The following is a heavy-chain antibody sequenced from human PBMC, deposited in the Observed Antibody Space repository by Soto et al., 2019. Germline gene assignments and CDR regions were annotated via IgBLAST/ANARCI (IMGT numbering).Heavy chain of an antibody. Sequence: VQLMESGGGVVQPGTSLRLSSTASGFTYITSVIHWVRQAPGKGLEWVAVASTDGQKKDYATSVRGRFTISRDNSKNTLFLQMDSLRGDDTAVYYCAREGYSSGWGGVLDYWGRGIMVAVSS. CDR3: AREGYSSGWGGVLDY. J-gene: IGHJ4*02. CDR1: GFTYITSV. D-gene: IGHD2-15*01. V-gene: IGHV3-30*04. CDR2: ASTDGQKK.